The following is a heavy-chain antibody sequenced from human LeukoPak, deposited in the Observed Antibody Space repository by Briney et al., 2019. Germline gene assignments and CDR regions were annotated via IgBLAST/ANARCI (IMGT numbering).Heavy chain of an antibody. V-gene: IGHV1-8*01. Sequence: ASVKVSCKASGYTFTSYDINWVRQATGQGLEWMGWMNPNSGNTGYAQKFQGRVTMTRNTSISTAYMELSSLRSDDTAVYYCARDRVGIGGSELGYWGQGTLVTVSS. D-gene: IGHD5-12*01. CDR2: MNPNSGNT. J-gene: IGHJ4*02. CDR1: GYTFTSYD. CDR3: ARDRVGIGGSELGY.